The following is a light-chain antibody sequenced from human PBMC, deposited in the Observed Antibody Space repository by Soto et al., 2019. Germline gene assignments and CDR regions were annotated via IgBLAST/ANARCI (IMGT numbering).Light chain of an antibody. J-gene: IGKJ1*01. V-gene: IGKV1-5*01. CDR1: QSISSW. CDR2: DAS. Sequence: DIQMTQSPSTLSASVGDRVTITCRASQSISSWLAWYQQRPGKAPKLLIYDASSLESGVPSRFSGSGSGTEFTLTISRLQHDDFATYYCQQYNSYRTFGQGTKVDFK. CDR3: QQYNSYRT.